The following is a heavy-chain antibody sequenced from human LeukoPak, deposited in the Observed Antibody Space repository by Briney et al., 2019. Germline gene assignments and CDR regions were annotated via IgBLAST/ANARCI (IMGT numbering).Heavy chain of an antibody. D-gene: IGHD6-13*01. CDR3: ARAAASDY. Sequence: GASVKVSCKASGYTFTGYYMHWVRQAPRQGLEWMGWIDPNSGGTNYAQKFQGRITMTRDTSISTAYMELSRLRSDDTAVYYCARAAASDYWGQGTLVTVSS. J-gene: IGHJ4*02. CDR2: IDPNSGGT. CDR1: GYTFTGYY. V-gene: IGHV1-2*02.